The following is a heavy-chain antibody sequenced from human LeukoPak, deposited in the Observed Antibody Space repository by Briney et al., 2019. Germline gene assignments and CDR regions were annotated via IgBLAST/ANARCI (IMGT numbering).Heavy chain of an antibody. D-gene: IGHD4-17*01. CDR2: MNYDGSST. CDR3: ARETTVIREWYFDL. Sequence: GGSLRLSCAASGLTLSNYWMHWVRQAPGKGLVWVSRMNYDGSSTTYADSVKGRFTISRDNAKNTLYLQMNSLRAEDTAVYYCARETTVIREWYFDLWGRGTLVTVAS. J-gene: IGHJ2*01. CDR1: GLTLSNYW. V-gene: IGHV3-74*03.